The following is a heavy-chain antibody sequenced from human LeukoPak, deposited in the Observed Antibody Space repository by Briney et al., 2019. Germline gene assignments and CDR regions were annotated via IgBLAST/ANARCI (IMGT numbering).Heavy chain of an antibody. D-gene: IGHD3-10*01. J-gene: IGHJ3*02. CDR1: AYSISSGYY. CDR2: IYHSGST. V-gene: IGHV4-38-2*02. Sequence: SETLSLTCTVSAYSISSGYYWGWIRQPPGKGLEWIGYIYHSGSTYYNPSLKSRVTISVDRSKNQFSLKLSSVTAADTAVYYCARDGYYYGSGSYHDAFDIWGQGTMVTVSS. CDR3: ARDGYYYGSGSYHDAFDI.